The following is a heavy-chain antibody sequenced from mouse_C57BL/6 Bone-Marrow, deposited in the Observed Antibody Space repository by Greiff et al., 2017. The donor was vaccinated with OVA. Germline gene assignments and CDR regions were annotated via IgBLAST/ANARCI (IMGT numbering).Heavy chain of an antibody. J-gene: IGHJ1*03. CDR3: AKNGLFITTVVANFDV. Sequence: QVQLQQSGPGLVQPSQSLSITCTVSGFSLTSYGVHWVRQSPGKGLEWLGVIWSGGSTDYNAAFISRLSISKDNSKSQVFFKMNSLQADDTAIYYCAKNGLFITTVVANFDVWGTGTTVTVSS. CDR2: IWSGGST. D-gene: IGHD1-1*01. CDR1: GFSLTSYG. V-gene: IGHV2-4*01.